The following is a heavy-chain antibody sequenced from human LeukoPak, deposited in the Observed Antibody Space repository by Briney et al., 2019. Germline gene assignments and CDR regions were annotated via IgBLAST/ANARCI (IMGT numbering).Heavy chain of an antibody. Sequence: GGSLRLSCAASGFTFNSYAMNWVRQAPGKGLEWVSIISVSGGTTYYADSVKGRFTISRDNSKNTLYLQMNSLRAEDTAVYYCATSSYSSGWPGGYWGQGTLVTVSS. D-gene: IGHD6-19*01. CDR3: ATSSYSSGWPGGY. CDR2: ISVSGGTT. J-gene: IGHJ4*02. CDR1: GFTFNSYA. V-gene: IGHV3-23*01.